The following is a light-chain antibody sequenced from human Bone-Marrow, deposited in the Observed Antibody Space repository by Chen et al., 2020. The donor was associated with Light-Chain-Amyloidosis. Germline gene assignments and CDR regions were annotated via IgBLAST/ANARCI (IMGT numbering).Light chain of an antibody. CDR3: QVWDRSSDRPV. CDR1: IIGSTS. CDR2: DDS. J-gene: IGLJ3*02. V-gene: IGLV3-21*02. Sequence: SYVLTQPSSVSVAPGQTATLACGGNIIGSTSVHWYQQTPGQAPLLVVYDDSDRPSGIPERLSGSNAGNTATLTISSVAAGDDADYYCQVWDRSSDRPVFGRGTKLTAL.